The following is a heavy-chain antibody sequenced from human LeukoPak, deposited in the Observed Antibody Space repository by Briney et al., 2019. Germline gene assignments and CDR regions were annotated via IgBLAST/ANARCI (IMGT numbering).Heavy chain of an antibody. CDR2: IYYSGST. CDR1: GGSISNNY. D-gene: IGHD6-13*01. V-gene: IGHV4-59*01. J-gene: IGHJ4*02. CDR3: ASGWSSSWYYFDY. Sequence: SETLSLTCTVSGGSISNNYWSWIRQPPGKGLEWIGYIYYSGSTNYNPSLKSRVTISVDTSKNQFSLKLSSVTAADTAVYYCASGWSSSWYYFDYWGQGTLVTVSS.